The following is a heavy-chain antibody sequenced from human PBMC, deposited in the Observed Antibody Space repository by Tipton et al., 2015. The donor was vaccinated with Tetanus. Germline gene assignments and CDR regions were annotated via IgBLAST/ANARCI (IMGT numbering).Heavy chain of an antibody. V-gene: IGHV4-59*01. J-gene: IGHJ4*02. D-gene: IGHD5-24*01. Sequence: TLSLTCNVSGDSMTDFYWSWIRQPPGKGLEWIAYIFYSGRTQYNPSLKSRVTISVDTAKNQLSLQLNSVTAADTAVYYCARTTRRWLHPDYWGQGTLVTVSS. CDR3: ARTTRRWLHPDY. CDR2: IFYSGRT. CDR1: GDSMTDFY.